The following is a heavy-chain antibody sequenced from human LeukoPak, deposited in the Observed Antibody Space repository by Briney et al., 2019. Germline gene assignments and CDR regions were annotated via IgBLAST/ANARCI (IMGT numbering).Heavy chain of an antibody. CDR1: GFTFSSYG. V-gene: IGHV3-23*01. Sequence: GGSLRLSCAASGFTFSSYGMSWVRQAPGKGLEWVSVISGSGGSTYYADSVKGRFTISRDNSKNTLYLQMNSLRAEDTAVYYCARVLRYDNSGHDSFDIWGQGTMVTVSS. CDR3: ARVLRYDNSGHDSFDI. D-gene: IGHD3-22*01. CDR2: ISGSGGST. J-gene: IGHJ3*02.